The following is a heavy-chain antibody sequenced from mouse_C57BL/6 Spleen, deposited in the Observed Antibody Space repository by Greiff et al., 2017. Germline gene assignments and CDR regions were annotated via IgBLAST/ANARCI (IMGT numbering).Heavy chain of an antibody. J-gene: IGHJ3*01. D-gene: IGHD3-2*01. CDR1: GYTFTSYT. CDR2: INPSSGYT. Sequence: QVQLQQSGAELARPGASVKMSCKASGYTFTSYTMHWVKQRPGQGLAWIGYINPSSGYTKYNQKFKDKATLTVDKTSSTAYMTLSSLPSEDSAVYYCARDSSATRAWFAYWGQGTLVTVSA. CDR3: ARDSSATRAWFAY. V-gene: IGHV1-4*01.